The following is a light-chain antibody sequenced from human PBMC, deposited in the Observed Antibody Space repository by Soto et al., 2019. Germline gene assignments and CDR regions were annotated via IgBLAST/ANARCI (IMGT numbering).Light chain of an antibody. CDR2: GAS. V-gene: IGKV3-15*01. CDR1: QSVSSN. Sequence: ILMTQSPDTLSVSPGEMATLSCRASQSVSSNLAWYQQKPGQAPRLLIYGASIRATGIPARFSGSGSGTEFTLTISSLQSEDFAAYYCQQYNNWPPITFGQGTRLEI. CDR3: QQYNNWPPIT. J-gene: IGKJ5*01.